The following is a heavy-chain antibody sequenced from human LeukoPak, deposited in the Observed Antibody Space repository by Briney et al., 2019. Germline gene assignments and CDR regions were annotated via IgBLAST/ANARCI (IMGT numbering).Heavy chain of an antibody. CDR1: GYTLTELP. J-gene: IGHJ2*01. D-gene: IGHD2-8*01. V-gene: IGHV1-24*01. CDR3: ATASSNIVLMVYRYFDL. Sequence: ASVKVSCKVSGYTLTELPMHWVRQAPGKGLEWMGGFDPEDGETIYAQKFQGRVTMTEDTSIDTDYMELSSPRSEDTAVYYCATASSNIVLMVYRYFDLWGRGTLVTVSS. CDR2: FDPEDGET.